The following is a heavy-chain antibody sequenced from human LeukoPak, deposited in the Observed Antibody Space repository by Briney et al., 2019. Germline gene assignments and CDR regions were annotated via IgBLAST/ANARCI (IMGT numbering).Heavy chain of an antibody. Sequence: SETLSLTCTVSGGPISCYYWSWLRQPPEKVLEWFVYIYYSWITNYNPSFKSRVTISVDTSKNLSSLKHGPLTAADTAIYYCVRLLAGCPGGTCRAHFDYWGQGTLVTVSS. V-gene: IGHV4-59*01. CDR2: IYYSWIT. J-gene: IGHJ4*02. CDR3: VRLLAGCPGGTCRAHFDY. CDR1: GGPISCYY. D-gene: IGHD2-8*02.